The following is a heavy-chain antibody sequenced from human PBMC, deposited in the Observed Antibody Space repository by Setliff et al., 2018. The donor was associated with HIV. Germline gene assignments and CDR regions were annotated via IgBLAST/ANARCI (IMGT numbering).Heavy chain of an antibody. CDR3: ARGRGNVLRYFDWPTYYYYYYMDV. Sequence: ASVKVSCKASGYTFTSYGISWVRQAPGQGLEWMGWISAYNGNTNYAQKLQGRVTMTTDTSTSTAYMELRSLRSDDTAVYYCARGRGNVLRYFDWPTYYYYYYMDVWGKGTTVTVSS. CDR2: ISAYNGNT. CDR1: GYTFTSYG. V-gene: IGHV1-18*01. D-gene: IGHD3-9*01. J-gene: IGHJ6*03.